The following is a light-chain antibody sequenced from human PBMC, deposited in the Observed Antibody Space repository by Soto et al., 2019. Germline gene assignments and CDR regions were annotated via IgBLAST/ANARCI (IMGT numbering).Light chain of an antibody. Sequence: QSVLTQPPSASGSPGQSVAISCTGTSSDVGGYNYVSWYQQHPGKAPKLIIYEFSQRPSGVPDRSSGSKSGNTACLTVSGLQAEDEANYYCSSYAGNGKVFGGGTKLTLL. CDR2: EFS. J-gene: IGLJ2*01. CDR1: SSDVGGYNY. V-gene: IGLV2-8*01. CDR3: SSYAGNGKV.